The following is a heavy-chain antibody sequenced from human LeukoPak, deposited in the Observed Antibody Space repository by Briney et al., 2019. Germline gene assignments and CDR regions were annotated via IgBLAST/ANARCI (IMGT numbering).Heavy chain of an antibody. CDR3: ARHSLGSQYYYGSGSNNWFDP. J-gene: IGHJ5*02. Sequence: GESLKISCKGSEYSFTSYWIGWVRQMPGKGLEWMGIIYPGDSDTRYSPSFQGQVTISADKSISTAYLQWSSLKASDTAMYYCARHSLGSQYYYGSGSNNWFDPWGQGTLVTVSS. CDR2: IYPGDSDT. CDR1: EYSFTSYW. D-gene: IGHD3-10*01. V-gene: IGHV5-51*01.